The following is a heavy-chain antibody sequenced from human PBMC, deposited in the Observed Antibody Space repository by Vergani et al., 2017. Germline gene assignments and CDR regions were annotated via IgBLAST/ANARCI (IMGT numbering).Heavy chain of an antibody. D-gene: IGHD5-18*01. CDR3: AGGYSYGSLRFDY. Sequence: EVQLLESGGGLVQPGGSLRLSCAASGFTFSSYAMSWVRQAPGKVLEWVSAISGSGGSTYYADSGKGRFTISRDNSKNTLYLQMNSLRADDPAVYYCAGGYSYGSLRFDYWGQGTLVTVSS. CDR2: ISGSGGST. V-gene: IGHV3-23*01. J-gene: IGHJ4*02. CDR1: GFTFSSYA.